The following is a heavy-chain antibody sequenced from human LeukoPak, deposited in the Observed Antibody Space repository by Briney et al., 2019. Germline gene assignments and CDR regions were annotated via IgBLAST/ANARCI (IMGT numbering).Heavy chain of an antibody. CDR3: AKESGTSGYYFDH. Sequence: GGSLRLSCAASTFTFSSHTMDWVRQAPGQGLEWVAVISYDGSSKYYTDSVKGRFTISRDNSKNTLYLQMNSLRGDDTAVYYCAKESGTSGYYFDHWGQGALVTVSS. CDR2: ISYDGSSK. J-gene: IGHJ4*02. D-gene: IGHD3-3*01. CDR1: TFTFSSHT. V-gene: IGHV3-30-3*01.